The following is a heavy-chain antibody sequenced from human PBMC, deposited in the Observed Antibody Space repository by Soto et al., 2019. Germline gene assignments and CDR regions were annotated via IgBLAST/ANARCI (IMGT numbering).Heavy chain of an antibody. CDR1: GLIVNNNY. CDR2: IHSGNSA. CDR3: AVDPGYCSGGICYRYMDV. Sequence: EMQLVESGGGLVNPGGSLRLSCAASGLIVNNNYMNWVRQAPGKGLEWVSVIHSGNSASYADSVMGRFTISRHNSKNVVYLQMNSRRAEDTAVYYCAVDPGYCSGGICYRYMDVWGKGTTVTVSS. J-gene: IGHJ6*03. V-gene: IGHV3-53*04. D-gene: IGHD2-15*01.